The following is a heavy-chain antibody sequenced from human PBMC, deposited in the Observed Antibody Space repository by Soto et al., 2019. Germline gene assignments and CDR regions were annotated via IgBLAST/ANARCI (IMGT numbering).Heavy chain of an antibody. CDR1: GYTFSTYS. J-gene: IGHJ4*02. Sequence: ASVKVSCKASGYTFSTYSMHWVRQAPGQRLEWMGRINAGNGNTKYSQKFQGRVTITRDTSAGTVYMQLSSLTSEDTAVYYCARDDSGFSGSHYIDYFNYWGQGALVTVSS. CDR2: INAGNGNT. D-gene: IGHD1-26*01. V-gene: IGHV1-3*01. CDR3: ARDDSGFSGSHYIDYFNY.